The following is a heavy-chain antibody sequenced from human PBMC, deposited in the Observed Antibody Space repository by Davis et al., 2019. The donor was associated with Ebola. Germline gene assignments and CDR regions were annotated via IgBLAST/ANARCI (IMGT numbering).Heavy chain of an antibody. CDR3: AGPGVLMVYAWGY. D-gene: IGHD2-8*01. J-gene: IGHJ4*02. V-gene: IGHV4-39*01. Sequence: SETLSLTCAVYGGSFSSYYWGWIRQPPGKGLEWIGSIYYSGSTYYNPSLKSRVTISVDTSKNQFSLKLSSVTAADTAVYHCAGPGVLMVYAWGYWGQGTLVTVSS. CDR1: GGSFSSYY. CDR2: IYYSGST.